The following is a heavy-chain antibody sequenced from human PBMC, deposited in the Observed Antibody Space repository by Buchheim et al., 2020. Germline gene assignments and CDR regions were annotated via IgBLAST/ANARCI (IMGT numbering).Heavy chain of an antibody. J-gene: IGHJ6*02. Sequence: EVQLLESGGGLVQPGGSLRLSCAASRFTFSSYAMTWVRQAPGKGLEWVSTISGSGNSTYYTDSVKGRFTISRDNSKNTLYLQMNSLRAEDTAVYYCAKGVRATSSYGMDVWGQGTT. CDR1: RFTFSSYA. D-gene: IGHD1-26*01. CDR2: ISGSGNST. V-gene: IGHV3-23*01. CDR3: AKGVRATSSYGMDV.